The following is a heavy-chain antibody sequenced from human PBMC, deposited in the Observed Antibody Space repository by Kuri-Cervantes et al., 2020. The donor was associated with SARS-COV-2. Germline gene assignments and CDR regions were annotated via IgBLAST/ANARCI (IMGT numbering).Heavy chain of an antibody. CDR3: TKAATLNWFDP. Sequence: SGPTLVKPTQTRTLTCTFSGFSLSTSRMGVGWIRQPPGKALEWLALIYWNDDKRYSPSLRSRLTITKDTSKNQVVLTMTNMDPVDTATYYCTKAATLNWFDPWGQGTPVTVSS. CDR2: IYWNDDK. CDR1: GFSLSTSRMG. V-gene: IGHV2-5*01. J-gene: IGHJ5*02. D-gene: IGHD2-15*01.